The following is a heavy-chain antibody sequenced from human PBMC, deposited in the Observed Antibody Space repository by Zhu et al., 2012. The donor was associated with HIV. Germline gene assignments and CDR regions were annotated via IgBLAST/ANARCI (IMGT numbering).Heavy chain of an antibody. J-gene: IGHJ3*02. V-gene: IGHV3-30*18. CDR1: GFTFSSYG. CDR3: AKAVSYGSGSYYTQVDDAFDI. CDR2: IWYDGSNK. D-gene: IGHD3-10*01. Sequence: QVQLVESGGGVVQPGRSLRLSCAASGFTFSSYGMHWVRQAPGKGLEWVAVIWYDGSNKYYADSVKGRFTISRDNSKNTLYLQMNSLRAEDTAVYYCAKAVSYGSGSYYTQVDDAFDIVGPKGQVVTVSS.